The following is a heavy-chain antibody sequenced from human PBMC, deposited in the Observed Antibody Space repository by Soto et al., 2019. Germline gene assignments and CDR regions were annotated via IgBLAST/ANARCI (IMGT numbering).Heavy chain of an antibody. CDR3: AKSQDSRYDFWSTSY. D-gene: IGHD3-3*01. V-gene: IGHV3-23*01. CDR1: GFTFSSYS. Sequence: GGSLRLSCAASGFTFSSYSISWVRQAPWKGLEWVSAISGSGVSTYYADSVKGRFTISRDNSKNTLYLQMNSLRAEDTAVYYCAKSQDSRYDFWSTSYWGQGTLVTVCS. CDR2: ISGSGVST. J-gene: IGHJ4*02.